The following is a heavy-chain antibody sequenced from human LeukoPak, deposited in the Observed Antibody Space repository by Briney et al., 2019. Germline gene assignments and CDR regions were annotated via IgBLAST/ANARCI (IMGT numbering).Heavy chain of an antibody. CDR3: ARSRKGYQLLSTNGDYYYMDV. D-gene: IGHD2-2*01. CDR2: ISSSSDYI. J-gene: IGHJ6*03. Sequence: GGSLRLSCAASGLTFNTYSMNWVRQAPGKGLEWVSSISSSSDYIYYADSMKGRFTISRDNAKNSLYLQMNSLRAEDTAVYYCARSRKGYQLLSTNGDYYYMDVWGKGTTVTVSS. V-gene: IGHV3-21*01. CDR1: GLTFNTYS.